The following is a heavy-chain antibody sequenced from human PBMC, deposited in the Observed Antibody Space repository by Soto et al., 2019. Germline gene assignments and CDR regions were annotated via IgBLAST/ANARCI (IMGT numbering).Heavy chain of an antibody. D-gene: IGHD3-22*01. V-gene: IGHV3-15*07. CDR2: IKSKTDGGTT. J-gene: IGHJ4*02. Sequence: PLGSPRLSCPASGFTFSNPWRNCLRQAPGKGLEWVGRIKSKTDGGTTDYAAPVKGRFTISRDDSKNTLYLQMNSLKTEDTAVYYCTTDPVTMIVVVPSSGWGEGTLVTVSS. CDR3: TTDPVTMIVVVPSSG. CDR1: GFTFSNPW.